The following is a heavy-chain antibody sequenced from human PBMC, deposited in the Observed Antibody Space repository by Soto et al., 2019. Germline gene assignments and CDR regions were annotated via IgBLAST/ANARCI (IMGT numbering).Heavy chain of an antibody. J-gene: IGHJ4*02. V-gene: IGHV1-18*04. CDR1: GYTFNSYG. CDR3: ARSYSSSCSIPVPFHYSEY. D-gene: IGHD6-13*01. CDR2: ISAYNGNT. Sequence: ASVTVSCKASGYTFNSYGISWVRQAPGQGLEWMGWISAYNGNTNYAQKLQGRVTMTTDTSTSTAYMELRSLRSDDTAGYYCARSYSSSCSIPVPFHYSEYWGQGKLFSGSS.